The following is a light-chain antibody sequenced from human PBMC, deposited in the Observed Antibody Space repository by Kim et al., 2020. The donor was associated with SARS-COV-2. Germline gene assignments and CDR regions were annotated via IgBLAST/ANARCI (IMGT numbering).Light chain of an antibody. Sequence: SSELTQDPAVSVALGQTVRITCQGDSLRLSYATWYQQKPGQAPVLVIYDKNNRPSGIPDRFSGSSSGSTASLTITEAQAEDEADYYCNSRDSSGNHVVFG. CDR3: NSRDSSGNHVV. CDR2: DKN. CDR1: SLRLSY. V-gene: IGLV3-19*01. J-gene: IGLJ2*01.